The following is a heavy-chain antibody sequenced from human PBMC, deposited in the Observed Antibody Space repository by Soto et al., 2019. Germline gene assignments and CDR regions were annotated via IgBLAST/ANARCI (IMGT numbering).Heavy chain of an antibody. CDR2: IIPIFGTA. V-gene: IGHV1-69*01. CDR3: ARSGYCSSTSCYDAFDI. CDR1: GGTFSSYA. J-gene: IGHJ3*02. D-gene: IGHD2-2*01. Sequence: ASVKVSCKASGGTFSSYAISWERQAPGQGLEWMGGIIPIFGTANYAQKFQGRVTITADEYTSTAYMELSSLRSEDTAVYYCARSGYCSSTSCYDAFDIWCQGTMVTVSS.